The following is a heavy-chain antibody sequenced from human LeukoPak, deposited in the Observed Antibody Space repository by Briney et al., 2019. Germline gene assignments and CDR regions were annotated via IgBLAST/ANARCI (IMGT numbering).Heavy chain of an antibody. CDR1: GFTFSSYA. Sequence: GGSLRLSCAASGFTFSSYAMSWVRQAPGKGLEWVSAISGSGGSTYYADSVKGRFTISRDNSKNTLYLRMNSLRAEDTAVYYCAKGGVYGDYGMDVWGQGTTVTVSS. V-gene: IGHV3-23*01. CDR3: AKGGVYGDYGMDV. D-gene: IGHD4-17*01. CDR2: ISGSGGST. J-gene: IGHJ6*02.